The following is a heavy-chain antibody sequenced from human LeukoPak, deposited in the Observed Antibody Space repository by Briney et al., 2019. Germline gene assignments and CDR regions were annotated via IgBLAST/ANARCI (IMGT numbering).Heavy chain of an antibody. J-gene: IGHJ4*02. CDR3: AKGDSP. D-gene: IGHD3-3*01. CDR2: IKQDGSEK. Sequence: GGSLRLSCAASGFTFNKYWMNWVRQAPGKGLEWVANIKQDGSEKYYVDSVKGRFTISRDNSKNTLYLQMNSLRAEDTAVYYCAKGDSPWGQGTLVTVSS. V-gene: IGHV3-7*03. CDR1: GFTFNKYW.